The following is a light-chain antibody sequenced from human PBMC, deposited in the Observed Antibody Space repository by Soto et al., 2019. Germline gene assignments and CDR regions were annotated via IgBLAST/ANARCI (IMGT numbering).Light chain of an antibody. V-gene: IGKV1-12*01. CDR1: QGISSR. J-gene: IGKJ5*01. CDR3: QQSYSTPIT. CDR2: TAS. Sequence: DTQMTPSPSSVSATVGDRVPITCRASQGISSRLAWYQQKPGKAPKLLIYTASSLQSGVPSRFSGSGSGTEFTLTISSLQPDDFATYYCQQSYSTPITFGQGTRLEIK.